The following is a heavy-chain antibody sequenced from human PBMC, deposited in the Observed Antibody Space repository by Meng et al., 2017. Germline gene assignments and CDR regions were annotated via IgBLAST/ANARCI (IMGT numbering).Heavy chain of an antibody. Sequence: QITLKVVGPTLVKPPQTLLLTCTFSGFSLSTSGVGVGWIRQPPGKALEWLALIYWDDDKRYSPSLKSRLTITKDTSKNQVVLTMTNMDPVDTATYYCAHRRGDSREGWFDPWGQGTLVTVSS. CDR2: IYWDDDK. V-gene: IGHV2-5*02. CDR1: GFSLSTSGVG. CDR3: AHRRGDSREGWFDP. J-gene: IGHJ5*02. D-gene: IGHD2-21*02.